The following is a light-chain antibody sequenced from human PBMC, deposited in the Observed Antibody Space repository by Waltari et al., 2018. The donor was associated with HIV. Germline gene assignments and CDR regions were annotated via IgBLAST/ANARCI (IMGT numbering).Light chain of an antibody. V-gene: IGLV1-47*01. CDR1: TSNIGSND. Sequence: SVLTQPPSASGTPRQRVTISCSGSTSNIGSNDVFWYQHLPGAAPKLLIHRNNQRPSGVPDRFSGSTSGTSASLAISGLRSEDEADYYCVAWDDSLRGVVFGGGTKVAAL. CDR2: RNN. CDR3: VAWDDSLRGVV. J-gene: IGLJ2*01.